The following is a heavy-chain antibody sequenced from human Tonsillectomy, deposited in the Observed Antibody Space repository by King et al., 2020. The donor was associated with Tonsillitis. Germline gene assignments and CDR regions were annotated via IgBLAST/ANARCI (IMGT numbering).Heavy chain of an antibody. J-gene: IGHJ4*02. CDR2: IYWDDDDE. V-gene: IGHV2-5*02. CDR3: AHRRDFYDSSGYFDY. Sequence: ITLKESGPTLVKPTQTLTLTCSFSGFSLTTSGVGVGWIRQPPGKALEWLALIYWDDDDERYNPSLKSRLTITKDTSKNQVVLTMTNMEYVDTATYYCAHRRDFYDSSGYFDYWGQGTLVTVSS. CDR1: GFSLTTSGVG. D-gene: IGHD3-22*01.